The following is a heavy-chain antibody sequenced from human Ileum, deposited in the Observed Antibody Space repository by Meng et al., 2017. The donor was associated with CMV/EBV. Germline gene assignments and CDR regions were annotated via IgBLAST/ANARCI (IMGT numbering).Heavy chain of an antibody. CDR2: IYYSGTT. J-gene: IGHJ4*02. CDR1: GGSINRGGYY. CDR3: ARAQYHYDSTAYFEY. D-gene: IGHD3-22*01. V-gene: IGHV4-31*03. Sequence: SETLSLTCTVSGGSINRGGYYWGCIRQHPGKGLELIGYIYYSGTTSYNPSLKSRVTISLDTSEMQFSLKLTSVTAADTAVYYCARAQYHYDSTAYFEYWGQGALVTVSS.